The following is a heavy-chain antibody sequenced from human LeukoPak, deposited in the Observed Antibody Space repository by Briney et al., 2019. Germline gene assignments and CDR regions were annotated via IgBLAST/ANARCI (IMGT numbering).Heavy chain of an antibody. CDR1: GFTVSSNY. CDR3: ARDRYRSGWFDY. CDR2: IYSGGST. J-gene: IGHJ4*02. Sequence: GGSLRLSCAASGFTVSSNYMSWVRQAPGKGLEWVSVIYSGGSTYYADSVKGRFTISRDNSKNTLYLQMNSLRAEDTAVYYCARDRYRSGWFDYWGQGTLVTVSS. D-gene: IGHD6-19*01. V-gene: IGHV3-53*01.